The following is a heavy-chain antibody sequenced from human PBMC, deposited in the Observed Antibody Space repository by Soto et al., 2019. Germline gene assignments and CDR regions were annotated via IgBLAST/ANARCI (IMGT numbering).Heavy chain of an antibody. Sequence: SETLSLTCSVSGDSINSDKYYWGWIRQPPGKGLEWIGSIYYRGNTYYNSSLQTRVTISLDKSKSQFSLKLTSVTAADSAVYFCARLEGLATISYYFDFWGQGALVTVSS. CDR2: IYYRGNT. V-gene: IGHV4-39*01. CDR3: ARLEGLATISYYFDF. D-gene: IGHD3-9*01. CDR1: GDSINSDKYY. J-gene: IGHJ4*02.